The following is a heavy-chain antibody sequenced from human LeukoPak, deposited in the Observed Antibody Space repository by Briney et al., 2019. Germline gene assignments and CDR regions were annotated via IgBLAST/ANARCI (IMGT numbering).Heavy chain of an antibody. CDR1: GYTFTGYY. J-gene: IGHJ4*02. CDR2: INPNSGGT. CDR3: ARDRKSSGWQFDY. Sequence: ASVKVSCKASGYTFTGYYMHWVRQAPGQGLEWMGWINPNSGGTNYAQKFQGRVTMTRDTSISTAYMELSRLRSDDTAVYYCARDRKSSGWQFDYWGQGTLVTVSS. D-gene: IGHD6-19*01. V-gene: IGHV1-2*02.